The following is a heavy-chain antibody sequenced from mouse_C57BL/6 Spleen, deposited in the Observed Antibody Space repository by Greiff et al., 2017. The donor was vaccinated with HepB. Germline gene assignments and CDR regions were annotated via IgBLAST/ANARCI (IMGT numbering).Heavy chain of an antibody. CDR2: IYPGDGDT. V-gene: IGHV1-82*01. Sequence: QVQLQQSGPELVKPGASVKISCKASGYAFSSSWLNWVKQRPGKGLEWIGRIYPGDGDTNYNGKFKGKATLTADKSSSTAYMQLSSLTSEDSAVYFCARSGDGGYSFDSWGEGTTLSVSS. D-gene: IGHD2-14*01. CDR1: GYAFSSSW. CDR3: ARSGDGGYSFDS. J-gene: IGHJ2*01.